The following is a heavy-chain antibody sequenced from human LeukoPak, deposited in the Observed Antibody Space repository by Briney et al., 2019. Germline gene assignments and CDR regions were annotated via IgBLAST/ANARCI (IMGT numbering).Heavy chain of an antibody. CDR2: INHSGST. Sequence: PGGSLRLSCAASGFTFTSYWLSWVRQPPGKGLEWIGEINHSGSTNYNPSLKSRVTISVDTSKNQFSLKLSSVTAADTAVYYCARGLGDYWGQGTLVTVSS. CDR1: GFTFTSYW. CDR3: ARGLGDY. V-gene: IGHV4-34*01. J-gene: IGHJ4*02.